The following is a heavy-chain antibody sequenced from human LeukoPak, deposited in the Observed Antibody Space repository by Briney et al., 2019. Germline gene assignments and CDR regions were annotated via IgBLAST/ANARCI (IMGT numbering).Heavy chain of an antibody. J-gene: IGHJ3*02. CDR1: GGSISSSNW. CDR3: ARTSGYDGSDAFDI. V-gene: IGHV4-4*02. Sequence: SETLSLTCAVSGGSISSSNWWSWVRQPPGKGLEWIGEIYHSGSTNYNPSLRSRVTISVDKSKNQFSLKLSSVTAADTAVYYCARTSGYDGSDAFDIWGQGTMVTVSS. D-gene: IGHD5-12*01. CDR2: IYHSGST.